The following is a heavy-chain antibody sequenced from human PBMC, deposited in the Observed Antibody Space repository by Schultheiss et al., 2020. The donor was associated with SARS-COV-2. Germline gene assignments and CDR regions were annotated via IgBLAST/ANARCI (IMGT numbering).Heavy chain of an antibody. CDR2: IYHSGST. CDR1: GGSISSYY. J-gene: IGHJ5*02. V-gene: IGHV4-59*08. D-gene: IGHD6-19*01. CDR3: ARRRYSSGWYWFDP. Sequence: SETLSLTCTVSGGSISSYYWSWIRQPPGKGLEWIGEIYHSGSTNYNPSLNSRVTISVDTSKNQFSLKLSSVTAADTAVYYCARRRYSSGWYWFDPWGQGTLVTVSS.